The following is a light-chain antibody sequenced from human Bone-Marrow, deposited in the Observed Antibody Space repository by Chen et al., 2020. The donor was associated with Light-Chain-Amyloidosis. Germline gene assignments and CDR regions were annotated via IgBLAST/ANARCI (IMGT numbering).Light chain of an antibody. CDR3: QHYANAPYT. CDR2: GTS. J-gene: IGKJ2*01. V-gene: IGKV3-20*01. Sequence: LTQSPGTLSLSPGETATLSCRASQSVSRNYLAWYQQKPGQTPRLLIYGTSSRATGVPDRFSGSGSGTDFTLAIRRLEPEDFAVYYCQHYANAPYTFGQGTKVEIK. CDR1: QSVSRNY.